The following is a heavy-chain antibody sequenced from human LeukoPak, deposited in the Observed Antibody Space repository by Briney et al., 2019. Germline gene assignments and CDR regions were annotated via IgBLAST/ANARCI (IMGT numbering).Heavy chain of an antibody. CDR3: TTDYGDYVFRSDC. CDR1: GFTFSNAW. D-gene: IGHD4-17*01. CDR2: IKSKTAGGTT. Sequence: PGGSLRLSCAASGFTFSNAWMNWVRQAPGKGLEWVGRIKSKTAGGTTDYAAPVKGRFIILRDDSKNTLYLQMNSLKTEDTAVYYCTTDYGDYVFRSDCWGQGTLVTVSS. V-gene: IGHV3-15*01. J-gene: IGHJ4*02.